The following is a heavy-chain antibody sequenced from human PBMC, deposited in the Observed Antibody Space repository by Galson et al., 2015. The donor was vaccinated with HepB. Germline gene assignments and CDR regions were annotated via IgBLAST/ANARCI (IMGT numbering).Heavy chain of an antibody. CDR2: IKSKTDGGTT. Sequence: SLRLSCAASGFTLRSAWMSWVRQAPGKGLEWIGRIKSKTDGGTTDFAAPVKDRFTISRDDSKNTVYLQMNSLITEDTAVYYCTSPYGSISNYWGQGTLVTVSS. V-gene: IGHV3-15*01. CDR1: GFTLRSAW. D-gene: IGHD3-10*01. J-gene: IGHJ4*02. CDR3: TSPYGSISNY.